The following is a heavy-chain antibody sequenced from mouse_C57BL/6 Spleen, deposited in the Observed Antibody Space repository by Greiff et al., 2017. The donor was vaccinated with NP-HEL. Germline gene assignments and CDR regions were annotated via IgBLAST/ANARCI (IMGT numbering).Heavy chain of an antibody. CDR2: INPSSGYT. CDR1: GYTFTSYW. CDR3: ARSPSSYYFDY. V-gene: IGHV1-7*01. J-gene: IGHJ2*01. Sequence: QVQLKESGAELAKPGASVKLSCKASGYTFTSYWMHWVKQRPGQGLEWIGYINPSSGYTKYNQKFKDKATLTADKSSSTAYMQLSNLTYEDSAVYYCARSPSSYYFDYWGQGTTLTVSS. D-gene: IGHD1-1*01.